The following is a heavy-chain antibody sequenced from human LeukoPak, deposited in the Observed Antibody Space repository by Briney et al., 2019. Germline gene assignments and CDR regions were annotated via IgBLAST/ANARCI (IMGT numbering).Heavy chain of an antibody. J-gene: IGHJ4*02. CDR3: ARGVSVVGRRGYCSGGSCSHFDY. CDR2: IYYSGST. CDR1: GGSISSYY. V-gene: IGHV4-59*01. Sequence: SETLSLTCTVSGGSISSYYWSWIRQPPGKGLEWIGYIYYSGSTNYNPSLKGRVTISVDTSKNQFSLKLSSVTAADTAVYYCARGVSVVGRRGYCSGGSCSHFDYWGQGTLVTVSS. D-gene: IGHD2-15*01.